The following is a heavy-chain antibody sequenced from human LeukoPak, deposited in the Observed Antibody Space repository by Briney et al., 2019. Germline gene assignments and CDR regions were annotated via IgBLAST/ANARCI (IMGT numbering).Heavy chain of an antibody. J-gene: IGHJ3*01. V-gene: IGHV4-34*01. CDR2: INHSGST. D-gene: IGHD1-1*01. CDR3: ARVAPRLETARRAFDV. CDR1: GGSFSGYY. Sequence: SETLSLTCAVSGGSFSGYYWSWIRQPPGKGLEWIGEINHSGSTNYNPSLKSRVTISVDTSKNQFSLKLSSVTAADTAVYYCARVAPRLETARRAFDVWGQGTMVTVSS.